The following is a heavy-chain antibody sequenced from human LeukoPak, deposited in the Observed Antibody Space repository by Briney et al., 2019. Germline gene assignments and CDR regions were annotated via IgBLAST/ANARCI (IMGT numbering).Heavy chain of an antibody. Sequence: SETLSLTCTVSGGSISRSSFYWAWIRQPPGKGLEWIGSIYYSGSTDYNPSLKSRVTISVDTSKNQFSLKLSSVTAADTAVYYCARHMTIWGQGTLVTVSS. CDR2: IYYSGST. D-gene: IGHD4/OR15-4a*01. V-gene: IGHV4-39*01. CDR1: GGSISRSSFY. CDR3: ARHMTI. J-gene: IGHJ4*02.